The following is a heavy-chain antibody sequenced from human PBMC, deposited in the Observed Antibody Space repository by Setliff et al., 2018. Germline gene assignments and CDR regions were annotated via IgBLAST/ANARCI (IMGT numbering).Heavy chain of an antibody. D-gene: IGHD3-10*01. J-gene: IGHJ5*02. CDR3: ARHPYYYGSGTYLDNNNRWFDP. CDR1: GYSFSTCW. Sequence: GESLKISCKGSGYSFSTCWIGWVRQMPGKGLEWMGIIYPGDPITRYSPSFQGQVTISVDKSINTAYLQWSSLRASDTAIYYCARHPYYYGSGTYLDNNNRWFDPWGQGTLVTVSS. CDR2: IYPGDPIT. V-gene: IGHV5-51*01.